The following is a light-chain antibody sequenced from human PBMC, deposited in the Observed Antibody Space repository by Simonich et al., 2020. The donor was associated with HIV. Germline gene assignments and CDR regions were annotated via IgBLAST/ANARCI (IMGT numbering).Light chain of an antibody. Sequence: DIVMTQSPASLAVSLGERATINCKSSQSVLYSSNNKNHLAWYQQKPGKPPKLVIYWASTRESGVPDRFSGSGSGTDFTLTISSLQAEDVAVYYCQQYYSTPRTFGQGTKVEIK. CDR1: QSVLYSSNNKNH. V-gene: IGKV4-1*01. J-gene: IGKJ1*01. CDR3: QQYYSTPRT. CDR2: WAS.